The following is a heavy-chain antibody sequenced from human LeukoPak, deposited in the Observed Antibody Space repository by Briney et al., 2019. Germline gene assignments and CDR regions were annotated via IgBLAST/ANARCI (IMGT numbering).Heavy chain of an antibody. Sequence: SVKVSCRASGGTFSSYAISWVRQAPGQGLEWMGGIIPIFGTANYAQKFQGRVTITADESTSTAYMELSSLGSEDTAVYYCARDPDIVVVPAAQRFDPWGQGTLVTVSS. CDR3: ARDPDIVVVPAAQRFDP. J-gene: IGHJ5*02. CDR2: IIPIFGTA. V-gene: IGHV1-69*13. D-gene: IGHD2-2*01. CDR1: GGTFSSYA.